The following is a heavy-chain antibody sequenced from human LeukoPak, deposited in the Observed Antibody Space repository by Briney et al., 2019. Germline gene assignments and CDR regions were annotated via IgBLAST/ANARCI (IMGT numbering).Heavy chain of an antibody. Sequence: GGSLRLSCAASGFTFSSYAMHWVRQAPGKGLEWVAVISYDGSNKYYADSVKGRFTISRDNSKNTLYLQMNSLRAEDTAVYYCARDPAVGATGFDYWGQGTLVTVSS. V-gene: IGHV3-30-3*01. D-gene: IGHD1-26*01. CDR3: ARDPAVGATGFDY. J-gene: IGHJ4*02. CDR2: ISYDGSNK. CDR1: GFTFSSYA.